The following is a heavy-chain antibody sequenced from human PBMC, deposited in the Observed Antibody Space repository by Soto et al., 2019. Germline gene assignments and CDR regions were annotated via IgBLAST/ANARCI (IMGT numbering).Heavy chain of an antibody. CDR1: GGTFSSYT. V-gene: IGHV1-69*02. Sequence: QVQLVQSGAEVKKPGSSVKVSCKASGGTFSSYTISWVRQAPGQGLEWMGRIIPILGIANYAQKFQGRVTITADKSTSTAYMELSSLRSGDTAVYYCASIQGGGDPAGGWGQGTLVTVSS. CDR2: IIPILGIA. D-gene: IGHD2-21*02. J-gene: IGHJ4*02. CDR3: ASIQGGGDPAGG.